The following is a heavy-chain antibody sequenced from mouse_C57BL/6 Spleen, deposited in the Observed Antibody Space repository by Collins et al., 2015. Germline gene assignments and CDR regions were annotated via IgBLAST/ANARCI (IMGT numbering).Heavy chain of an antibody. CDR3: ARNSGTTSYYFDY. J-gene: IGHJ2*01. D-gene: IGHD1-1*01. CDR2: IWSDGST. CDR1: GFSLTSYG. Sequence: QVQLKESGPGLVAPSQSLSITCTVSGFSLTSYGVHWVRQPPGKGLEWLVVIWSDGSTTYNSALKSRLSISKDNSKSQVFLKMNSPQTDDTAMYYCARNSGTTSYYFDYWGQGTTLTVSS. V-gene: IGHV2-6*02.